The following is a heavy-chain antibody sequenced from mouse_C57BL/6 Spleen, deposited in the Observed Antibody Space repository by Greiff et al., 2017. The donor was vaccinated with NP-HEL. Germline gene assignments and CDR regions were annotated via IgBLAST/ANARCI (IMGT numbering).Heavy chain of an antibody. CDR3: AIYGNPTFAY. D-gene: IGHD2-1*01. CDR1: GYTFTSYW. CDR2: IDPSDSST. Sequence: VQLQQPGAELVMPGASVKLSCKASGYTFTSYWMHWVKQRPGQGLEWIGEIDPSDSSTNYNQKFKGKSTLTVDKSSSTAYMQLSSLTSEDSAVYYCAIYGNPTFAYWGQGTLVTVSA. V-gene: IGHV1-69*01. J-gene: IGHJ3*01.